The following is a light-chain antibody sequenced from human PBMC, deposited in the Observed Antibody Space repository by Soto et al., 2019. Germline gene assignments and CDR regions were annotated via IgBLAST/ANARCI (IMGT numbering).Light chain of an antibody. CDR3: QKSNTFPLT. CDR1: QSVSSY. J-gene: IGKJ4*01. CDR2: TTS. Sequence: DIQMTQSPSSLSASVGDRVIITCRSSQSVSSYLNWHQQKPGEAPKLLIYTTSNLRDGVPSRFSGSGSGTEFTLTISSLQPEDFSTYYCQKSNTFPLTFGGGTRVDVK. V-gene: IGKV1-39*01.